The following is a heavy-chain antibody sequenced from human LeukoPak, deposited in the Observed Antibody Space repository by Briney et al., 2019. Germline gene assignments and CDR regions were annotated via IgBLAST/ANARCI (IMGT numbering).Heavy chain of an antibody. CDR3: AKEIYIYETYYYDSSGSALDY. D-gene: IGHD3-22*01. CDR1: GFTFSTYA. J-gene: IGHJ4*02. CDR2: ISYDGSNK. Sequence: GGSLRLSCAASGFTFSTYAMHWVRQAPGKGLEWVAVISYDGSNKHYADSVKGRFTMSRDNAKNTLFLQMNSLRAEDTAVYYCAKEIYIYETYYYDSSGSALDYWGQGTLVTVSS. V-gene: IGHV3-30*04.